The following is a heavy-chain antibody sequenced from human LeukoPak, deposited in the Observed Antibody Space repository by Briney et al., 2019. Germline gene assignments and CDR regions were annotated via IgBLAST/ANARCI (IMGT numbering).Heavy chain of an antibody. CDR3: AKDRASSGWCLDY. V-gene: IGHV3-9*01. CDR1: GFTFDDYA. D-gene: IGHD6-19*01. J-gene: IGHJ4*02. CDR2: ISWNSGSI. Sequence: PGGSLRLSCAASGFTFDDYAMHWVRQAPGKGLEWVSGISWNSGSIGYADSVKGRFTISRDNAKNSLYLQMNSLRAEDTALYYCAKDRASSGWCLDYWGQGTLVTVSS.